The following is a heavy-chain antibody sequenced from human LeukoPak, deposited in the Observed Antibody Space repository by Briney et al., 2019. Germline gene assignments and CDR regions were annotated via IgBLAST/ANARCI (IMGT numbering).Heavy chain of an antibody. CDR3: ARSSGKWSGDYYYHYMDV. Sequence: SETLSLTCTVSGGSISSSSYYWGWIHQPPGKGLEWIGSIYYSGSTTYNPSLKSRVTISVDTSKNQFSLKLSSVTAADTAVYYCARSSGKWSGDYYYHYMDVWGRGTTVTISS. D-gene: IGHD3-3*01. CDR1: GGSISSSSYY. CDR2: IYYSGST. J-gene: IGHJ6*03. V-gene: IGHV4-39*07.